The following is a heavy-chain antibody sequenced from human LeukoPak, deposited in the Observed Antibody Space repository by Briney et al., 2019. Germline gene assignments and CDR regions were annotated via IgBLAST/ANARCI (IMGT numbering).Heavy chain of an antibody. CDR3: AKRQRNILTSKSEYYFDS. CDR1: GFTFSSYA. CDR2: FSGRGSST. V-gene: IGHV3-23*01. D-gene: IGHD3-9*01. J-gene: IGHJ4*02. Sequence: GGSLRLSCAASGFTFSSYAMSWVRQAPGKGLGWVSTFSGRGSSTYYADSVKGRFTISRDNSKNTLYLQMNSLRAEDTAVYYCAKRQRNILTSKSEYYFDSWGQGTLVTVSS.